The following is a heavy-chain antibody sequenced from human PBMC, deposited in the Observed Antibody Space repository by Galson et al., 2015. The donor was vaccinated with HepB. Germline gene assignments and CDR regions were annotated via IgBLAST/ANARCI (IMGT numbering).Heavy chain of an antibody. CDR2: ISSSSSYI. J-gene: IGHJ6*02. CDR1: GLTFSSYS. CDR3: ARDGALWFGDSVNNYYYYYGMDV. D-gene: IGHD3-10*01. V-gene: IGHV3-21*01. Sequence: SLRLSCAASGLTFSSYSMNWVRQAPGKGLEWVSSISSSSSYIYYADSVKGRFTISRDNAKNSLYLQMNSLRAEDTAVYYCARDGALWFGDSVNNYYYYYGMDVWGQGTTVTVSS.